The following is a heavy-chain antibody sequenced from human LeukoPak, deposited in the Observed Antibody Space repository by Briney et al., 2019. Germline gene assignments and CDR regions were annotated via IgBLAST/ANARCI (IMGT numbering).Heavy chain of an antibody. V-gene: IGHV4-39*01. D-gene: IGHD4-11*01. CDR2: IYYSGST. CDR1: GGSISSSSYY. CDR3: ARHYAGATVTTSMFDP. Sequence: SETLPLTCTVSGGSISSSSYYWGWIRQPPGKGLEWIGSIYYSGSTYYNPSLKSRVTISVDTSKNQFSLKLSSVTAADTAVYYCARHYAGATVTTSMFDPWGQGTLVTVSS. J-gene: IGHJ5*02.